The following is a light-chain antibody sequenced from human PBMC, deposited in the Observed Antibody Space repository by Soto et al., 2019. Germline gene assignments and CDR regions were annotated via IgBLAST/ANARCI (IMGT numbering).Light chain of an antibody. Sequence: EIVMTQSPATLSLSPGERATLSCRASQSVYSNLAWYQQKPGQTPRLLISESSTRATGIPARFSGGGSGTEFTLTISSLQSEDFADYFCQQYQSWPLTFGGGTKVEIK. CDR1: QSVYSN. V-gene: IGKV3-15*01. CDR2: ESS. CDR3: QQYQSWPLT. J-gene: IGKJ4*01.